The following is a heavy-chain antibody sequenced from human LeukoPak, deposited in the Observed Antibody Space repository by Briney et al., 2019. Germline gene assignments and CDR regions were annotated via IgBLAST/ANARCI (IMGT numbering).Heavy chain of an antibody. V-gene: IGHV1-58*01. CDR3: AADFYGSGIFDYFDS. CDR1: GFTFTSSA. D-gene: IGHD3-10*01. CDR2: IVVGSGNT. Sequence: GASVKVSCKASGFTFTSSAVQWVRQARGQRLEWIGWIVVGSGNTNYAQKFQERVTITRDMSTSTAYMELSSLRSEDTAVYYCAADFYGSGIFDYFDSWGQGTLVTVSS. J-gene: IGHJ4*02.